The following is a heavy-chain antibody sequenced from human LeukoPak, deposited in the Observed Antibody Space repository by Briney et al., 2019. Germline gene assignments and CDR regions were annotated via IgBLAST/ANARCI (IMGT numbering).Heavy chain of an antibody. J-gene: IGHJ4*02. CDR2: IKQDGSEK. V-gene: IGHV3-7*01. CDR3: ARSGSGYFDY. CDR1: GFTLSSYA. Sequence: GGSLRLSCSASGFTLSSYAMGWVRQAPGKGLEWVANIKQDGSEKYYRDSVQGRFTISRDNAKNSLYLQMNSLRAEDTAVYYCARSGSGYFDYWGQGSLVTVSS.